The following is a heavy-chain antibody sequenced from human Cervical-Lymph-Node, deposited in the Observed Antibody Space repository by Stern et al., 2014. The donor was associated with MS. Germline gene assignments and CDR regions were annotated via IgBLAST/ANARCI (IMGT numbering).Heavy chain of an antibody. Sequence: QVQLVQSGAEVKKPGSSVKVACKASGGTFSSNALSWVRQAPGQGPEWMGGIIPKFGTANYAQKFQGRATITADESRGTAYMDLSSLTSEDTAVYYYAIVATGLEYWGQGTLVTVSS. V-gene: IGHV1-69*01. CDR1: GGTFSSNA. J-gene: IGHJ4*02. D-gene: IGHD2-21*01. CDR2: IIPKFGTA. CDR3: AIVATGLEY.